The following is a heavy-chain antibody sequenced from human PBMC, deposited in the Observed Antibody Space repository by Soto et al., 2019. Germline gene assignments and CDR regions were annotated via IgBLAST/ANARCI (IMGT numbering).Heavy chain of an antibody. CDR3: PRAPVGLETISYFDY. Sequence: SETLCLTCTVSGDAVSGVGFHWAWLRRPPGKVVEWIGYIYNGGSTYYMPSLESGTHMSLDATMNHYTLRLTSVTAADTPSCFCPRAPVGLETISYFDYWGPGKLVTVSS. CDR1: GDAVSGVGFH. CDR2: IYNGGST. D-gene: IGHD1-1*01. J-gene: IGHJ4*02. V-gene: IGHV4-30-4*01.